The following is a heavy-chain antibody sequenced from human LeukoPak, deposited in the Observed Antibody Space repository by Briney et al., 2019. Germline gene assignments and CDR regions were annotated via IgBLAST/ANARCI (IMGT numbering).Heavy chain of an antibody. D-gene: IGHD3-10*01. V-gene: IGHV4-34*01. Sequence: SETLSLTCAVYGGSFSGYYWSWIRQPPGKGLEWIGEINHSGSTNYNPSLKSRVTILVDTSKNQFSLKLSSVTAADTAVYYCARRDGSGSYSYYFDYWGQGTLVTVSS. CDR3: ARRDGSGSYSYYFDY. CDR1: GGSFSGYY. CDR2: INHSGST. J-gene: IGHJ4*02.